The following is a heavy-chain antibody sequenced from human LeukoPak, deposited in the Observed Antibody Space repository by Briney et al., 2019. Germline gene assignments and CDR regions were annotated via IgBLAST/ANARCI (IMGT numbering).Heavy chain of an antibody. CDR1: GGSISSHY. CDR2: IHSSGSI. J-gene: IGHJ5*02. V-gene: IGHV4-59*11. Sequence: PSETLSLTCTVSGGSISSHYWSWIRQPPGKGLEWIGYIHSSGSIHYSPSVRSRVTISLDTSKNQFSLNLSSVTAADTAFYYCVRREGCSSSPLGSWGQGILVTVSS. D-gene: IGHD2-2*01. CDR3: VRREGCSSSPLGS.